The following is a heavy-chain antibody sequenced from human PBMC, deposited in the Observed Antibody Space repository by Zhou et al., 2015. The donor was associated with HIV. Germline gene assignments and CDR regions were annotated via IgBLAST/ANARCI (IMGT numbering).Heavy chain of an antibody. CDR2: IIPILRIP. Sequence: QVQLVQSGAEVKKPGSSVKVSCKASGGPFNSYSINWVRQAPGHALEWMGGIIPILRIPNYAETLQGRVTITADTSTNTVYMELSSLRSEDTAVYYCARDRGGAARPDWRYFDLWGHGTLVTVSS. J-gene: IGHJ2*01. V-gene: IGHV1-69*04. CDR1: GGPFNSYS. D-gene: IGHD6-6*01. CDR3: ARDRGGAARPDWRYFDL.